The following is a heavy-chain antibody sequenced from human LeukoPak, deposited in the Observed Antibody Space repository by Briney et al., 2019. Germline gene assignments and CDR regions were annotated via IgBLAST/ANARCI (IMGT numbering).Heavy chain of an antibody. V-gene: IGHV1-46*01. J-gene: IGHJ4*02. Sequence: GASVKVSCKASGYAFTNYYMHWVRQAHGQGLEWMGIINSGGSGTTYAQKFQGRLTLTRDTSSPTIYMELHSLRSEDTAVYYCARGYHYASGTYYPALDYWGQGTLVTVSS. CDR1: GYAFTNYY. CDR2: INSGGSGT. CDR3: ARGYHYASGTYYPALDY. D-gene: IGHD3-10*01.